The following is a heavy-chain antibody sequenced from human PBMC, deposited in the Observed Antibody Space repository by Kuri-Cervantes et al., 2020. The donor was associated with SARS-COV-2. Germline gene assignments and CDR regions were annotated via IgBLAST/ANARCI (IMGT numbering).Heavy chain of an antibody. Sequence: SQTLSLTCTVSGGSISSSSYYWGWIRQPPGKGLEWIGSIYYSGSTYYNPSLKSRVTISVDTSKNQFSLKLSSVTAADTAVYYRARQMMSSITIFGVVITRNWFDPWGQGTRVTGSS. CDR2: IYYSGST. V-gene: IGHV4-39*01. CDR1: GGSISSSSYY. D-gene: IGHD3-3*01. CDR3: ARQMMSSITIFGVVITRNWFDP. J-gene: IGHJ5*02.